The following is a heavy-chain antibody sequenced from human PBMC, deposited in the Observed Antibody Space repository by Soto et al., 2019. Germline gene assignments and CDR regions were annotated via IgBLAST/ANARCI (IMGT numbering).Heavy chain of an antibody. CDR1: GFAFSTYG. Sequence: QVQLVESGGGVGQPGRSLRLSCAASGFAFSTYGIHWVRQAPGKGLEWVAVIWYDGSNKYYADSVKGRFTISRDNSKNTQYLQMESLRAEDTAVYYCARAVGPYDYWGQGTLVTVSS. D-gene: IGHD1-26*01. CDR2: IWYDGSNK. CDR3: ARAVGPYDY. V-gene: IGHV3-33*01. J-gene: IGHJ4*02.